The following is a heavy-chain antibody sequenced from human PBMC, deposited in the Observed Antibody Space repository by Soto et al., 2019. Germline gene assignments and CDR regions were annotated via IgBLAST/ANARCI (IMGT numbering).Heavy chain of an antibody. D-gene: IGHD5-12*01. CDR1: GGTFSSYA. CDR2: IIPIFGTA. CDR3: ASRRDGYNFNYFDY. J-gene: IGHJ4*02. Sequence: QEQLVQSGAEVKKPGSSVKVSCKASGGTFSSYAISWVRQAPGQGLEWMGGIIPIFGTANYAQKFQGRVTITADESTSTAYMEMSSLRSEDTAVYYCASRRDGYNFNYFDYWGQGTLVTVSS. V-gene: IGHV1-69*01.